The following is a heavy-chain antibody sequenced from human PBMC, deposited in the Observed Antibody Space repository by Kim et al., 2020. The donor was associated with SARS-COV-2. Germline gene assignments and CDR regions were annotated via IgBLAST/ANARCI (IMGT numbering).Heavy chain of an antibody. J-gene: IGHJ3*02. D-gene: IGHD6-19*01. Sequence: SETLSLTCAVYGGSFSGYYWSCIRQPPGKGLEWIGEINHSGSTNYNPSLKSRVTISVDTSKNQFSLKLSSVTAADTAVYYCARVGSSGWYQNDAFDICGQGTMVTLSS. CDR3: ARVGSSGWYQNDAFDI. CDR2: INHSGST. V-gene: IGHV4-34*01. CDR1: GGSFSGYY.